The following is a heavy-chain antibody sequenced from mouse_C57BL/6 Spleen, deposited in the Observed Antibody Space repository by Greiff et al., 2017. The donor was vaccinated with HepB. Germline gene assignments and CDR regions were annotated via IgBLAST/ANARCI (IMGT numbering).Heavy chain of an antibody. D-gene: IGHD4-1*01. CDR1: GFTFSSYG. Sequence: EVQVVESGGDLVKPGGSLKLSCAASGFTFSSYGMSWVRQTPDKRLEWVATISSGGSYTYYPDSVKGRFTISRDNAKNTLYLQMSSLKSEDTAMYYCARRTSWDSWFAYWGQGTLVTVSA. CDR2: ISSGGSYT. CDR3: ARRTSWDSWFAY. V-gene: IGHV5-6*01. J-gene: IGHJ3*01.